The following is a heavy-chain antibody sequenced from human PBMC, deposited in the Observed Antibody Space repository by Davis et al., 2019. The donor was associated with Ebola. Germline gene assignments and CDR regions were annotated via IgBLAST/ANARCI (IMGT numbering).Heavy chain of an antibody. D-gene: IGHD6-19*01. CDR3: AKDYSSGWSNYYYGVDV. CDR2: INSDGSST. Sequence: GESLKISCAASGFTFSSYWMHWVRQAPGKGLVWVSRINSDGSSTSYADSVKGRFTISRDNPKNALYLQMNSLRAEDTAVYYCAKDYSSGWSNYYYGVDVWGQGTTVTVSS. CDR1: GFTFSSYW. J-gene: IGHJ6*02. V-gene: IGHV3-74*01.